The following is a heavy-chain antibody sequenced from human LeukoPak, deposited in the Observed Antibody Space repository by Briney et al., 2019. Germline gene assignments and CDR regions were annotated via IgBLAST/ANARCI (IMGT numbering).Heavy chain of an antibody. CDR2: ISYSGST. CDR1: GGSISSGGYY. J-gene: IGHJ4*02. V-gene: IGHV4-31*03. Sequence: SQTLSLTCTVSGGSISSGGYYWSWIRQHPGKGLEWIGYISYSGSTYYNPSLKSRVTISVDTSKNQFSLKLSSVTAADTAVYYCARGPLTKAARLLDYWGQGTLVTVSS. CDR3: ARGPLTKAARLLDY. D-gene: IGHD6-6*01.